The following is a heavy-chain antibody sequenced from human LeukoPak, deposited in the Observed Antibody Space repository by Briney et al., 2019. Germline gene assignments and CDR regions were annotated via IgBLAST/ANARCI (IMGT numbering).Heavy chain of an antibody. Sequence: GGSVTLSCVASGFTFSSYGMHWVRQAPGTGLEGVGVIWYDGSSKYYADSVKGRFTISRDNSKSTLYLQVNSLRAEDTAVYYCARDGSFWRGYPYYFDYWGQGTLVTVSS. J-gene: IGHJ4*02. D-gene: IGHD3-3*01. V-gene: IGHV3-33*01. CDR1: GFTFSSYG. CDR2: IWYDGSSK. CDR3: ARDGSFWRGYPYYFDY.